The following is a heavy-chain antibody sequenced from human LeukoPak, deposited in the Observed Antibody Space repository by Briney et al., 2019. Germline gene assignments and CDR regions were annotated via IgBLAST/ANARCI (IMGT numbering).Heavy chain of an antibody. CDR2: ISGGGGST. CDR1: GFTFSSYA. CDR3: AKVKVVGYSTFDY. D-gene: IGHD3-22*01. V-gene: IGHV3-23*01. Sequence: GGSLRLSCAASGFTFSSYAMSWVRQAPGKGLEWVSAISGGGGSTYYADSVKGRFTISRDNSKNTLYLQMNSLRAEDTAVYYCAKVKVVGYSTFDYWGQGTLVTVSP. J-gene: IGHJ4*02.